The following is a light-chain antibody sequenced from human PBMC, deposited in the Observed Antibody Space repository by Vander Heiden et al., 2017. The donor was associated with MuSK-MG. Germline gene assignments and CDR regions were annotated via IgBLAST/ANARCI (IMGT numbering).Light chain of an antibody. J-gene: IGLJ2*01. CDR2: QDS. CDR3: QAWDSSTVV. CDR1: NLGDKY. V-gene: IGLV3-1*01. Sequence: SYEVTQPPSVSVSPGQTASITCSGDNLGDKYACWYQQKPGQSPVLVIYQDSKRPSGIPERFSGSNSGNTATLTISGTQAMDEADYYFQAWDSSTVVFGGGTKLTVL.